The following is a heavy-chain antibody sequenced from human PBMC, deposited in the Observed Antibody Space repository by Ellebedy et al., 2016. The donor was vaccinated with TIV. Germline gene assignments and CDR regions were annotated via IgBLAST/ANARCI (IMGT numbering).Heavy chain of an antibody. D-gene: IGHD6-19*01. V-gene: IGHV1-69*13. CDR3: ARDPQTSGLYFDY. CDR2: IIPIFGTA. J-gene: IGHJ4*02. Sequence: SVKVSCXASGCTFSSYAISWVRQAPGQGLEWMGGIIPIFGTANYAQKFQGRVTITADESTSTAYMELSSLRSEDTAVYYCARDPQTSGLYFDYWGQGTLVTVSS. CDR1: GCTFSSYA.